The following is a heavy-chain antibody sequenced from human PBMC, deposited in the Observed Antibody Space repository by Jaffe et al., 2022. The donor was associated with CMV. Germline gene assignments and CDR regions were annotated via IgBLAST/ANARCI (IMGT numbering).Heavy chain of an antibody. Sequence: QVQLVESGGGVVQPGRSLRLSCAASGFTFSSYGMHWVRQAPGKGLEWVAVISYDGSNKYYADSVKGRFTISRDNSKNTLYLQMNSLRAEDTAVYYCAKDGDTAMVFYGMDVWGQGTTVTVSS. CDR1: GFTFSSYG. CDR3: AKDGDTAMVFYGMDV. CDR2: ISYDGSNK. V-gene: IGHV3-30*18. J-gene: IGHJ6*02. D-gene: IGHD5-18*01.